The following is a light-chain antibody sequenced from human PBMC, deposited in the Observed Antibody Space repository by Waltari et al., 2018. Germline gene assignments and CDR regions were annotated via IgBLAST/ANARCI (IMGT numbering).Light chain of an antibody. V-gene: IGLV3-19*01. J-gene: IGLJ2*01. CDR3: NSRDPTTNAVV. Sequence: SSELTQDPAVSVALGQTVRITCQGDSLTTSAANWYQQRPGQAPILVIFSVHNRPSGIPDRFSGSSSGDTASLTITGAQAEDEADYYCNSRDPTTNAVVFGGGTRLTVL. CDR1: SLTTSA. CDR2: SVH.